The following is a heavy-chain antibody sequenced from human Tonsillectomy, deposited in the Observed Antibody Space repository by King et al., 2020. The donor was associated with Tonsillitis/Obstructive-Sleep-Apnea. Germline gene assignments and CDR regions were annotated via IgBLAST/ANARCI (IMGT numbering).Heavy chain of an antibody. CDR3: ATRDCSGGSCYSPDFDY. J-gene: IGHJ4*02. Sequence: VQLQQWGAGLLKPSETLSLTCAVYGGSFSGYYWSWIRQPPGKGLEWIGEINHSGSTNYNPSLKSLVTISVDTSKNQFSLKLSSVTAADTAVYYCATRDCSGGSCYSPDFDYWGQGTLVTVSS. D-gene: IGHD2-15*01. V-gene: IGHV4-34*01. CDR2: INHSGST. CDR1: GGSFSGYY.